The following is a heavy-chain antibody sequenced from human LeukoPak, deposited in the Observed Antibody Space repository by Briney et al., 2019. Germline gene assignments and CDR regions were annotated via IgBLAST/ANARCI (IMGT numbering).Heavy chain of an antibody. Sequence: PSETLSLTCTVSGGSVSSGHYYWSWIRQPPGKGLEWIGEINHSGSTTYNPSLKSRVTISVDTSKNQFSLKLSSVTAADTAVYYCARGPCCSSTSCYRGFQYWGLGTLVTVSS. D-gene: IGHD2-2*02. CDR3: ARGPCCSSTSCYRGFQY. J-gene: IGHJ1*01. V-gene: IGHV4-61*01. CDR1: GGSVSSGHYY. CDR2: INHSGST.